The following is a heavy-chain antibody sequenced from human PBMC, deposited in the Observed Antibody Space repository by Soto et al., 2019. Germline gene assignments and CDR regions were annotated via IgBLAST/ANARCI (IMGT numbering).Heavy chain of an antibody. Sequence: GGSLRLSCAASGFTFDDYGMSWVRQAPGKGLEWVSGINWNGGSTGYADSVKGRFTISRDNAKNSLYLQMNSLRAEDTALYYCARGGLYSSGPPSPEHDYWGQGTLVTISS. CDR3: ARGGLYSSGPPSPEHDY. D-gene: IGHD6-19*01. CDR2: INWNGGST. CDR1: GFTFDDYG. J-gene: IGHJ4*02. V-gene: IGHV3-20*04.